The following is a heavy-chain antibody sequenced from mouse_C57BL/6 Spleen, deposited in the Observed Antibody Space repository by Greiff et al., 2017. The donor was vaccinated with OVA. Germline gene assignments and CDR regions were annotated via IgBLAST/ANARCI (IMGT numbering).Heavy chain of an antibody. CDR2: ISSGGDYI. CDR3: TRDYYGSSYAMDY. J-gene: IGHJ4*01. V-gene: IGHV5-9-1*02. CDR1: GFTFSSYA. Sequence: EVKLVESGEGLVKPGGSLKLSCAASGFTFSSYAMSWVRQTPEKRLEWVAYISSGGDYIYYADTVKGRFTISIDNARNTLYLQMSSLKSEDTAMYYCTRDYYGSSYAMDYWGQGTSVTVSS. D-gene: IGHD1-1*01.